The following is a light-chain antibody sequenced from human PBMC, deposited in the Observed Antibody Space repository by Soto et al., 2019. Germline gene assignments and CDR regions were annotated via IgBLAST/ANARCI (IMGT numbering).Light chain of an antibody. V-gene: IGKV3-15*01. CDR3: QQYGSSPYT. Sequence: EIVMTQSPATLSLSPGERATLSCRASQSVSGNLAWYQQKPGQAPRLLISGASTRATGIPARFSGSGSGTEFTLTISSLQSEDFAVYYCQQYGSSPYTFGQGTKLEIK. CDR2: GAS. CDR1: QSVSGN. J-gene: IGKJ2*01.